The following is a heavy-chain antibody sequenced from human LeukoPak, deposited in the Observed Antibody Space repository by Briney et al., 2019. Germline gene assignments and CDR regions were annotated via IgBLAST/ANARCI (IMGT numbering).Heavy chain of an antibody. V-gene: IGHV4-59*01. D-gene: IGHD2-8*01. CDR2: IYYSGST. Sequence: SETLSLTCTVSGGSISSYYWSWIRQPPGKGLEWNGYIYYSGSTNYNPSLKSRVTISVDTSKNQFSLKLSSVTAADTAVYYCARDLGYCTNGVCVKYMDVWGKGTTVTVSS. J-gene: IGHJ6*03. CDR1: GGSISSYY. CDR3: ARDLGYCTNGVCVKYMDV.